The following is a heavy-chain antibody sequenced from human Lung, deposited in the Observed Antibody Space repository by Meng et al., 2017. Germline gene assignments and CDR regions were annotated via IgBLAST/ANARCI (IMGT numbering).Heavy chain of an antibody. CDR1: GGSISSDNW. V-gene: IGHV4-4*02. CDR3: TKNDFYCLGY. J-gene: IGHJ4*02. CDR2: IYHSGST. D-gene: IGHD2-21*01. Sequence: QGQLTGAAPGLVKPSGTLSLTCAVSGGSISSDNWWSWVRQPPGKGLEWIGEIYHSGSTNYNPSLKSRITISVDKPKNQFSLTLSSVTAADTAVYYCTKNDFYCLGYWGQGTLVTVSS.